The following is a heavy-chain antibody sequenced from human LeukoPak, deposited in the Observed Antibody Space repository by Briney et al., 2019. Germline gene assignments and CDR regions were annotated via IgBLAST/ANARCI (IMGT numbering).Heavy chain of an antibody. D-gene: IGHD2-2*02. V-gene: IGHV4-31*03. CDR1: DGSISSGGYY. CDR3: ATTRGRTPHCSSTSCYIHYFDY. J-gene: IGHJ4*02. CDR2: IYYSGST. Sequence: SETLSLTCTVSDGSISSGGYYWSWIRQHPGKGLEWIGYIYYSGSTYYNPSLKSRVTISVDTSKNQFSLKLSSVTAADTAVYYCATTRGRTPHCSSTSCYIHYFDYWVQETLVTVSS.